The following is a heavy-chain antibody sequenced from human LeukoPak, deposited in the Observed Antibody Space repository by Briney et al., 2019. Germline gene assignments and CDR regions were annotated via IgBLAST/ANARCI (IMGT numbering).Heavy chain of an antibody. V-gene: IGHV3-23*01. Sequence: GGSLRLSCTASGFTFSSYTMSWVRQAPGKGLKWASTITTGGPNTYYADSVKGRFTVSRDDSKDTLYLQMNSLRAEDTAVYYCAKDGGLWVSAHWGDSWGRGTLVTVSS. D-gene: IGHD7-27*01. CDR3: AKDGGLWVSAHWGDS. CDR1: GFTFSSYT. CDR2: ITTGGPNT. J-gene: IGHJ4*02.